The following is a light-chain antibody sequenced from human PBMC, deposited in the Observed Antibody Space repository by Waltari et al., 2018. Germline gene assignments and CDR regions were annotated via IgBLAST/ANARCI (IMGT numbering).Light chain of an antibody. V-gene: IGKV3-20*01. Sequence: EIVLTQSPGTLSLSPGDRATLSCRALPPVGTHYLAWYQQKPAQAPRFLIYGASSTAKDSPDRFSDSGSGTDFNLTISRLGPEDFAMYYCKQYNRSPWTFGQGTRVESK. CDR3: KQYNRSPWT. CDR1: PPVGTHY. J-gene: IGKJ1*01. CDR2: GAS.